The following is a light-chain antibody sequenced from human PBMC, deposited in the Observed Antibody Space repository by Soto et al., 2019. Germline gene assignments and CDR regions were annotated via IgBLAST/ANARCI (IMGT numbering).Light chain of an antibody. J-gene: IGKJ4*01. CDR3: MQARQTPVT. V-gene: IGKV2-28*01. CDR2: LGS. Sequence: DIVMTQSPLSLPVTPGEPASISRRSSQSLLHSNGYSYLDWYLQKPGQSPQLLIYLGSNRASGVPDRFSGSGSGTDFTLKISRVEAEDVGVYYCMQARQTPVTFGGGTKVDIK. CDR1: QSLLHSNGYSY.